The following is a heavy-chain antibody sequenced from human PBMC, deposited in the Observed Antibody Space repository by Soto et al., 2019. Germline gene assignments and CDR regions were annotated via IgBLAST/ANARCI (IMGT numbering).Heavy chain of an antibody. CDR3: ARISFITMIVVVTRDIGAFDI. J-gene: IGHJ3*02. CDR1: GGTFSSYA. Sequence: SVKVSCKASGGTFSSYAISWVREAPGQGLEWMGGIIPIFGTANYAQKFQGRVTITADESTSTAYMELSSLRSEDTAVYYCARISFITMIVVVTRDIGAFDIWGQGTMVTVSS. D-gene: IGHD3-22*01. CDR2: IIPIFGTA. V-gene: IGHV1-69*13.